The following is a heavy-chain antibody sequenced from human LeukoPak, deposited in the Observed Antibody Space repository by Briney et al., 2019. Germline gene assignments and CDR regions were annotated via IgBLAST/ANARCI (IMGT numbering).Heavy chain of an antibody. CDR3: ARLWSGGRYFDY. V-gene: IGHV3-7*04. CDR2: IIQDGSEK. D-gene: IGHD3-3*01. J-gene: IGHJ4*02. Sequence: GGSLRLSCVVSGFTFSNFWMSWVRRAPGKGLEWVANIIQDGSEKYYVDSMKGRFTISRDNAKNSLYLQMNSLSGEDTAVYYCARLWSGGRYFDYWGQGTLVTVSS. CDR1: GFTFSNFW.